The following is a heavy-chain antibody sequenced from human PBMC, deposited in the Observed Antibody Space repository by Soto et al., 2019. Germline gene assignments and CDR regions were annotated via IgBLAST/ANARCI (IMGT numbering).Heavy chain of an antibody. Sequence: AGSLRLSCATSGFTFSSYEMNWVRQAPGKGLEWVSYISSSGSTIYYADSVKGRFTISRDNAKNSLYLQMDSLRAEYTAVYYCARDQEAGSLDVWGQGTTVTVSS. D-gene: IGHD6-13*01. CDR1: GFTFSSYE. J-gene: IGHJ6*02. CDR2: ISSSGSTI. V-gene: IGHV3-48*03. CDR3: ARDQEAGSLDV.